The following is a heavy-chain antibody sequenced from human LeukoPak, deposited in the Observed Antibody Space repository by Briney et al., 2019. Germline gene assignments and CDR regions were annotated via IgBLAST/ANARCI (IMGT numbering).Heavy chain of an antibody. D-gene: IGHD6-13*01. CDR2: INQDGGET. Sequence: PGASLTLSCGASGFIFSSHWMSSVRQAPGKGLEWVANINQDGGETSYVGAVKGRFTISRDNAQNSLYLQMNSLRAEDTAVYYCARDGVAAGIYFDYWGQGALVTVSS. CDR3: ARDGVAAGIYFDY. V-gene: IGHV3-7*01. J-gene: IGHJ4*02. CDR1: GFIFSSHW.